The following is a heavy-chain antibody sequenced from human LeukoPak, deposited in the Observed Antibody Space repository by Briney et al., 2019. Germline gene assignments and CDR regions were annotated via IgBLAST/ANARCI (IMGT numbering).Heavy chain of an antibody. D-gene: IGHD3-10*01. J-gene: IGHJ4*02. CDR3: ARDRWSSTGWAVRGVMPYFDY. CDR1: GGTFSSYA. V-gene: IGHV1-69*05. CDR2: IIPIFGTA. Sequence: GASVKVSCKASGGTFSSYAISWVRQAPGQGLEWMGGIIPIFGTANYAQKFQGRVTITTDTSTSTAYMELRSLRSDDTAVYYCARDRWSSTGWAVRGVMPYFDYWGQGTLVTVSS.